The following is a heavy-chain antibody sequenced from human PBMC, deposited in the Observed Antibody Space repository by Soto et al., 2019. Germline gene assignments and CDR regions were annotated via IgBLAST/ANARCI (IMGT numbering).Heavy chain of an antibody. J-gene: IGHJ4*02. CDR1: GFTFSSYA. Sequence: VGSLRLSCAASGFTFSSYAMSWVRQAPGKGLEWVSALSGSGISTYCADTVKGRFTISRDNSRNTLYLQMNSLRAEDTAVYYCATSYDSSGYDYWGQGTLVTV. CDR3: ATSYDSSGYDY. V-gene: IGHV3-23*01. D-gene: IGHD3-22*01. CDR2: LSGSGIST.